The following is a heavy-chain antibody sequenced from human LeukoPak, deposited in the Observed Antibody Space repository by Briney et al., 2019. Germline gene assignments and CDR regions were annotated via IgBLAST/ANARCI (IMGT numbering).Heavy chain of an antibody. CDR2: INPNSGGT. V-gene: IGHV1-2*02. Sequence: ASVKVSCKASGCTFTGYYMHWVRQAPGQGLEWMGWINPNSGGTNYAQKFQGRVTMTRDTSISTAYMELSRLRSDDTAVYYCARVIAAAPQRDLGYWGQGTLVTVSS. CDR3: ARVIAAAPQRDLGY. J-gene: IGHJ4*02. CDR1: GCTFTGYY. D-gene: IGHD6-13*01.